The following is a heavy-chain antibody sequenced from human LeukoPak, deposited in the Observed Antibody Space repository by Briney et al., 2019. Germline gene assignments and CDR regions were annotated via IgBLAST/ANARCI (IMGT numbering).Heavy chain of an antibody. CDR2: INSDGSST. D-gene: IGHD4-17*01. Sequence: GGSLRLSCAASGFTFSNFWLHWVRQAPGKGLVWVSRINSDGSSTTYADSVKGRFTISRDNAKNTLYLQMNSLRAEDTAVYYCARWETTVTTLDYWGQGTLVTVSS. CDR1: GFTFSNFW. CDR3: ARWETTVTTLDY. J-gene: IGHJ4*02. V-gene: IGHV3-74*01.